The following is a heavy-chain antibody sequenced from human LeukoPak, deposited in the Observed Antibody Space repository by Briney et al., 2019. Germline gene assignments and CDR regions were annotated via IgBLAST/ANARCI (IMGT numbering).Heavy chain of an antibody. CDR2: FDPEDGET. CDR3: ARDLGITFGGVISFDY. V-gene: IGHV1-24*01. CDR1: GYTLTELS. J-gene: IGHJ4*02. Sequence: GASVKVSCKVSGYTLTELSMHWVRQAPGKGLEWMGGFDPEDGETIYAQKFQGRVTMTEDTSTDTAYMELSSLRSDDTAVYYCARDLGITFGGVISFDYXGQGTLVTVSS. D-gene: IGHD3-16*02.